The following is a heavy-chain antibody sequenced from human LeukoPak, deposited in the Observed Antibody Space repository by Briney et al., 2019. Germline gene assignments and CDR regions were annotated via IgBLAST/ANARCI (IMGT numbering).Heavy chain of an antibody. CDR3: SKDAGARLRLDY. D-gene: IGHD6-6*01. CDR1: GYTFTGYY. CDR2: INPNSGDT. Sequence: GASVKVSCKASGYTFTGYYIHWVRRAPGQGLEWMGWINPNSGDTNYAQKFQGRVTMTRDTSISTAYMELSRLRSDDTAVYYCSKDAGARLRLDYWGQGTLVTVSS. V-gene: IGHV1-2*02. J-gene: IGHJ4*02.